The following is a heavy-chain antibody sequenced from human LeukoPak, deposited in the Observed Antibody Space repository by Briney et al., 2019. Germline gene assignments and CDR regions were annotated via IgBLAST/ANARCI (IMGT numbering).Heavy chain of an antibody. V-gene: IGHV4-4*07. CDR2: IYTSGST. Sequence: SETLSLTCTVSGGSISSYHWSWIRQPAGKGLEWIGRIYTSGSTNYNPSLKSRVTMSVDTSKNQFSLKLSSVTAADTAVYYCASRPGYCSSTSCYGYYYYYMDVWGKGTTVTVSS. CDR3: ASRPGYCSSTSCYGYYYYYMDV. J-gene: IGHJ6*03. CDR1: GGSISSYH. D-gene: IGHD2-2*01.